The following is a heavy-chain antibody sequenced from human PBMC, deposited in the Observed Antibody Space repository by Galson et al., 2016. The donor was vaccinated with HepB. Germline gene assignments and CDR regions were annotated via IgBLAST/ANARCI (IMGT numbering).Heavy chain of an antibody. Sequence: SLRLSCAASGFSFTTYTMNWVRQAPGKGLEWVSHISSRTTTIYYADSVKGRFTISRDNAKNSLHLQMNNLRDEDTAVYYCARGSTVFTFGGSIDSFDYWGQGTLVTVSS. CDR1: GFSFTTYT. CDR2: ISSRTTTI. CDR3: ARGSTVFTFGGSIDSFDY. D-gene: IGHD3-16*02. V-gene: IGHV3-48*02. J-gene: IGHJ4*02.